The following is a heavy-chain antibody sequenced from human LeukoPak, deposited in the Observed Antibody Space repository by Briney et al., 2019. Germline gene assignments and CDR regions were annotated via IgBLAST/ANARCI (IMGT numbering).Heavy chain of an antibody. D-gene: IGHD3-10*01. CDR2: INHSGST. Sequence: SETLSLTCAVYGGSFSGYYWSWIRQPPGKGLEWSGEINHSGSTNYNPSLKSRVTISVDTSKNQFSLKLSSVTAADTAVYYCARGQSGSAHKFNKGCYMDVWGKGTTVTVPS. J-gene: IGHJ6*03. CDR1: GGSFSGYY. CDR3: ARGQSGSAHKFNKGCYMDV. V-gene: IGHV4-34*01.